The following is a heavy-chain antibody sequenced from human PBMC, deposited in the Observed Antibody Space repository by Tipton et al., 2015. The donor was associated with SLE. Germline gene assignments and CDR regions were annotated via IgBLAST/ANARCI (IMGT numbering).Heavy chain of an antibody. J-gene: IGHJ2*01. V-gene: IGHV4-59*11. D-gene: IGHD3-10*01. Sequence: TLSLTCTVSGVSISDHYWSWIRQPPGKGLECLGYVFYSGSSDFYRAHYSPSLMSRVIISVDSSKNQFSLRLTSVTAADTAVYYCARVKDFFGSGTHWAFDVWGRGTLVTVSS. CDR3: ARVKDFFGSGTHWAFDV. CDR1: GVSISDHY. CDR2: VFYSGSSDFYRA.